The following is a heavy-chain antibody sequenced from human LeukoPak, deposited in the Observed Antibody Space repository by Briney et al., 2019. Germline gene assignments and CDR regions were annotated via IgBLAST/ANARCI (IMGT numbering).Heavy chain of an antibody. Sequence: SETLSLTCAVYGGSLSGYYWRWIRPPAGKGREWIGCIYYSGNTYYNPSLKSRVTISVDTSKNQFSLQLSSVTAADTAVYYCARHPDYVWGSYLESYYYYMDVWGKGTTVTISS. V-gene: IGHV4-34*01. CDR3: ARHPDYVWGSYLESYYYYMDV. CDR1: GGSLSGYY. CDR2: IYYSGNT. D-gene: IGHD3-16*02. J-gene: IGHJ6*03.